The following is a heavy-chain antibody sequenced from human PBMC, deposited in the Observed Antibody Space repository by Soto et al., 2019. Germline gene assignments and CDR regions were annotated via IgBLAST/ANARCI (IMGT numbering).Heavy chain of an antibody. CDR2: INPNSGGT. V-gene: IGHV1-2*02. CDR3: ARDSSGWSRLDYYYGMDV. D-gene: IGHD6-19*01. Sequence: ASVKVSCKASGYTFTGYYMHWVRQAPGQGLEWMGWINPNSGGTNYAQKFQGRVTMTRDTSISTAYMELSRLRSDDTAVYYCARDSSGWSRLDYYYGMDVWGQGTRVTVSS. J-gene: IGHJ6*02. CDR1: GYTFTGYY.